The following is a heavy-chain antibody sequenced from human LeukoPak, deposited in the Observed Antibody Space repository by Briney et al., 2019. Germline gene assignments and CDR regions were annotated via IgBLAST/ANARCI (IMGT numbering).Heavy chain of an antibody. CDR1: GYTFTSYG. D-gene: IGHD6-19*01. V-gene: IGHV1-18*01. Sequence: RASVKVSCTASGYTFTSYGISWVRQAPGQGLEWMGWISAYNGNTNYAQKLQGRVTMTTDTSTSTAYMELRSLRSDDTAMYYCARPYSRDWYRHLVRIDSWRQVTLV. CDR3: ARPYSRDWYRHLVRIDS. CDR2: ISAYNGNT. J-gene: IGHJ4*02.